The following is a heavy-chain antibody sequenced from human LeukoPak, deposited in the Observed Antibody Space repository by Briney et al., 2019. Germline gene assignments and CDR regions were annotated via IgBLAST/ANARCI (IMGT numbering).Heavy chain of an antibody. CDR3: RTSSGVH. V-gene: IGHV3-30*02. CDR2: IRFDGSNK. D-gene: IGHD2-2*01. J-gene: IGHJ4*02. Sequence: HSGGPLRLSCAASGFIFSNYGMHWVRQAPGKGLEWVAFIRFDGSNKDYVDSVKGRFTVSRDNSKNTLYLQMNSLRAEDTAVYYCRTSSGVHRGQGTLVTVSS. CDR1: GFIFSNYG.